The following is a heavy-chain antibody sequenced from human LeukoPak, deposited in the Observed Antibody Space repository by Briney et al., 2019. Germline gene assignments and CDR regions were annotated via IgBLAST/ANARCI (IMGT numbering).Heavy chain of an antibody. CDR2: INWDDGST. CDR1: GLAFDDYG. D-gene: IGHD3-10*01. CDR3: AVGYGSGSYDI. Sequence: PGGSLRLSCAASGLAFDDYGTTWVRQAPGKGLEWVSGINWDDGSTGYADSVKGRFTISRDNAKNSLYLQMNSLRAEDTALYHRAVGYGSGSYDIWGQGTMVTVS. J-gene: IGHJ3*02. V-gene: IGHV3-20*01.